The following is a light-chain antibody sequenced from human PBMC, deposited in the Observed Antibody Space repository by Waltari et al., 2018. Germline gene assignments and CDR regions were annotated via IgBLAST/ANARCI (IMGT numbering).Light chain of an antibody. V-gene: IGKV3-20*01. CDR1: QSVSRT. Sequence: EIVLTQSPGTLSLSPGERATLSCRASQSVSRTLAWYQQKPGQAPRLLIYGASTRATGSPERCSGGGYGTDFSLTISRLEPEDFAVYYCQHYVRLPATFGQGTKVEIK. J-gene: IGKJ1*01. CDR2: GAS. CDR3: QHYVRLPAT.